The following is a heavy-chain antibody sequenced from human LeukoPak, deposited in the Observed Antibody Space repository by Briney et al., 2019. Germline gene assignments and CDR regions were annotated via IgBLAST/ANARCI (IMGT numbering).Heavy chain of an antibody. V-gene: IGHV3-23*01. CDR3: ANARRAAAGRNY. CDR2: ISGSGGST. J-gene: IGHJ4*02. Sequence: GGSLRLSCAASGFTFSSYAMHWVRQAPGKGLEWVSAISGSGGSTYYADSVKGRFTISRDNSKNTLYLQMNSLRAEDTAVYYCANARRAAAGRNYWGQGTLVTVSS. CDR1: GFTFSSYA. D-gene: IGHD6-13*01.